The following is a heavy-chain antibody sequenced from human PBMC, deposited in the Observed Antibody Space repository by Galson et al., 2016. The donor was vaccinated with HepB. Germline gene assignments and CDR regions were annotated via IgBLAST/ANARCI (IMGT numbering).Heavy chain of an antibody. CDR1: GFSFNSYG. CDR2: ISRSGDST. J-gene: IGHJ6*02. CDR3: VQGSTAPAV. Sequence: SLRLSCAASGFSFNSYGMTWVRQAPGKGLEVVSSISRSGDSTDYADSVKGRFTISRDNSKNTLSLQMTSLSADDAAVYYCVQGSTAPAVWGQGTTVTVSS. D-gene: IGHD1-26*01. V-gene: IGHV3-23*01.